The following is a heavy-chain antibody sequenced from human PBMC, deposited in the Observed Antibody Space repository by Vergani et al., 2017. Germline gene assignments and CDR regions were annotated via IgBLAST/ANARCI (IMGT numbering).Heavy chain of an antibody. V-gene: IGHV3-30*02. Sequence: VQLLESGGDLVQPGGSLRLSCAASGFTFNHYAMNWVRQAPGKGLEWVAFIRYDGSNKYYADSVKGRFTISRDNSKNTLYLQMNSLRAEDTAVYYCAKDRPGQQGDYWGQGTLVTVSS. D-gene: IGHD6-13*01. J-gene: IGHJ4*02. CDR3: AKDRPGQQGDY. CDR2: IRYDGSNK. CDR1: GFTFNHYA.